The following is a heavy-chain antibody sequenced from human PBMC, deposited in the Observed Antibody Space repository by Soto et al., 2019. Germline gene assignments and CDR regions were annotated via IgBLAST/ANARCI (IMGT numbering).Heavy chain of an antibody. CDR3: ARGRGIAVARRWFDP. CDR1: GGSFSGYY. J-gene: IGHJ5*02. V-gene: IGHV4-34*01. D-gene: IGHD6-19*01. Sequence: QVQLQQWGAGLLEPSETLSLTCAVYGGSFSGYYWSWIRQPPGKGLEWIGEINHSGSTNYNPSLKSRVTISVDTSKNQFSLKLSSVTAADTAVYYCARGRGIAVARRWFDPWGQGTLVTVSS. CDR2: INHSGST.